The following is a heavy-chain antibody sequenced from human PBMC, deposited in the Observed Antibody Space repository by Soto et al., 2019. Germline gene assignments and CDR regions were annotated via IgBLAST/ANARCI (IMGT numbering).Heavy chain of an antibody. J-gene: IGHJ6*02. CDR3: ARGGIASFGMDV. V-gene: IGHV3-30-3*01. CDR2: VTDDGNNQ. Sequence: GGSLRLSCAASGFTFNYFAMHWVRQAPGKGPEWVAVVTDDGNNQYYGDSVKGRFTISRDSSKNTVFLQMNSLRGDDTALYYCARGGIASFGMDVWGQGTTVTVSS. CDR1: GFTFNYFA. D-gene: IGHD1-26*01.